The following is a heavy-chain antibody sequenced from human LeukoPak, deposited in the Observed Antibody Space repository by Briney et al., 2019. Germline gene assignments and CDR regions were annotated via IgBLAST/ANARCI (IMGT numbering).Heavy chain of an antibody. CDR2: INPSGGST. CDR1: GYTFTSYY. V-gene: IGHV1-46*01. J-gene: IGHJ4*02. CDR3: ARAAAAGTVDY. D-gene: IGHD6-13*01. Sequence: GASVKVSCKASGYTFTSYYMHGVRQAPGQGLEWMGIINPSGGSTSYAQKFQGRVTMTRDTSTSTVYMELSSLRSEDTAVYYCARAAAAGTVDYWGQGTLVTVSS.